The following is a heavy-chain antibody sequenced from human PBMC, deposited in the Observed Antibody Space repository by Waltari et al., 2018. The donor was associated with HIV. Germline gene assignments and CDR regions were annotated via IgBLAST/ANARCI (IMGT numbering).Heavy chain of an antibody. CDR1: GFTLRSHA. CDR2: ISYDGSNK. Sequence: QLQLVASGGGVVQPGRFLSLSVPAPGFTLRSHAMPSVRQAHCKGLEWVAVISYDGSNKYYADSVKGRFTISRDNSKNTLYLQMNSLRAEDTAVYYCARAQVDTAMTAYGMDVWGQGTTVTVSS. D-gene: IGHD5-18*01. CDR3: ARAQVDTAMTAYGMDV. V-gene: IGHV3-30*01. J-gene: IGHJ6*02.